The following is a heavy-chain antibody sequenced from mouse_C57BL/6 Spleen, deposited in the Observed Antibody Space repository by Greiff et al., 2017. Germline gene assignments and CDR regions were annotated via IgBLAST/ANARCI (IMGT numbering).Heavy chain of an antibody. V-gene: IGHV5-4*01. CDR3: ARAWRFSYYFDY. CDR1: GFTFSSYA. Sequence: EVQLVESGGGLVKPGGSLKLSCAASGFTFSSYAMSWVRQTPEKRLEWVATISDGGSYTYYPDNVKGRFTISRDNAKNNLYLQMGHLKSEDTAMYYWARAWRFSYYFDYWGQGTTLTVSS. J-gene: IGHJ2*01. CDR2: ISDGGSYT.